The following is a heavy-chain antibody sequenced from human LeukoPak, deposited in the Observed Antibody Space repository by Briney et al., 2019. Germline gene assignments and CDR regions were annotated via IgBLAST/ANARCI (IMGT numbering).Heavy chain of an antibody. D-gene: IGHD3-9*01. CDR3: AKDYDILTGYYLTN. J-gene: IGHJ4*02. Sequence: GGSLRLSCAASGFTFDDYAMHWVRQAPGKGLEWVSLISGDGGSTYYADSVKGRFTISRDDSKNSLYPQMNSLRTEDTALHYCAKDYDILTGYYLTNWGQGTLVTVSS. CDR1: GFTFDDYA. V-gene: IGHV3-43*02. CDR2: ISGDGGST.